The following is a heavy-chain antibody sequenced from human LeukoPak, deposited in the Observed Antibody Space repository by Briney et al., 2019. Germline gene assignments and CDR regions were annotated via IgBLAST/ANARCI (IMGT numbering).Heavy chain of an antibody. V-gene: IGHV3-30-3*01. D-gene: IGHD6-19*01. J-gene: IGHJ4*02. CDR2: ISYDGSNK. CDR3: AKGPGYSSG. Sequence: GRSLRLSCAASGFTFSSYAMHWVRQAPGKGLEWVAVISYDGSNKYYADSVKGRFTISRDNSKNTLYLQMNSLRAEDTAVYYCAKGPGYSSGWGQGTLVTVSS. CDR1: GFTFSSYA.